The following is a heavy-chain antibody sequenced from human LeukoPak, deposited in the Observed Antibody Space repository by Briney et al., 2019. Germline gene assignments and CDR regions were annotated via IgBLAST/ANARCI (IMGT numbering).Heavy chain of an antibody. CDR1: GFTFSSYT. V-gene: IGHV3-23*01. CDR3: ARVRGSPCYYYYMDV. Sequence: GGSLRLSCAASGFTFSSYTMSWVRQAPGKGLEWVSAISGSGGSTYYADSVKGRFTISRDNSKNTLYLQMNSQRAEDTAVYYFARVRGSPCYYYYMDVWGKGTTVTVSS. J-gene: IGHJ6*03. CDR2: ISGSGGST.